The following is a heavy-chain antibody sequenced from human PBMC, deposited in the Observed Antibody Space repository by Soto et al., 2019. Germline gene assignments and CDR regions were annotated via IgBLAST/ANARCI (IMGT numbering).Heavy chain of an antibody. CDR2: IFPSDSDT. Sequence: PGESLKISCRTSGYRFTSYWIAWVRQMPGKGLEWMGVIFPSDSDTRYSPSFQGQVTISADRSTSTVFLQWASLKASDTAVYFCARKDKSGYFNWFDPWGQGTLVTVSS. CDR1: GYRFTSYW. D-gene: IGHD3-22*01. CDR3: ARKDKSGYFNWFDP. J-gene: IGHJ5*02. V-gene: IGHV5-51*01.